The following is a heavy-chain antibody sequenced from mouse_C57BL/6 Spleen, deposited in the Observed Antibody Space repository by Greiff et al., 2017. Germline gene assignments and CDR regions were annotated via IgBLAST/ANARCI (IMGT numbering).Heavy chain of an antibody. V-gene: IGHV3-6*01. Sequence: EVHLVESGPGLVKPSQSLSLTCSVTGYSITSGYYWNWIRQFPGNQLEWMGYIRYDGSNNYNPSLKNRISITRDTSKNQFFLKLNSVTTEDTATYCCARGVLLLLDYWGQGTTLTVSS. CDR3: ARGVLLLLDY. D-gene: IGHD1-1*01. CDR2: IRYDGSN. J-gene: IGHJ2*01. CDR1: GYSITSGYY.